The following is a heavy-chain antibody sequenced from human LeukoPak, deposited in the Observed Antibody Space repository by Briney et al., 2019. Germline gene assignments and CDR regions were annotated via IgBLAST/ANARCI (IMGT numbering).Heavy chain of an antibody. CDR2: ISSSSSTI. D-gene: IGHD2-21*02. Sequence: GGSLRLSCAASGFTFSSYSMNWVRQAPGKGLEWVSYISSSSSTIYYADSVKGRFTISRDNSKNTLYLQMNSLRAEDTAVYYCAKEIGSAYCGGDCLFDYWGQGTLVTVSS. CDR1: GFTFSSYS. CDR3: AKEIGSAYCGGDCLFDY. J-gene: IGHJ4*02. V-gene: IGHV3-48*01.